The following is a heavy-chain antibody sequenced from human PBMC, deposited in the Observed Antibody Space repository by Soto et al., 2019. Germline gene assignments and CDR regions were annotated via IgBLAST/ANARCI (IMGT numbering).Heavy chain of an antibody. D-gene: IGHD4-17*01. J-gene: IGHJ4*02. CDR3: AKIKADYEGGDH. CDR2: ISGSGGAT. V-gene: IGHV3-23*01. Sequence: GGSLRLSCAASGFTFSIYAMTWVRQAPGKGLEWVSVISGSGGATSYADSVTGRFTISRDNSKNTVYLQMNSLRAEDTALYYCAKIKADYEGGDHWGPGTLVTVSS. CDR1: GFTFSIYA.